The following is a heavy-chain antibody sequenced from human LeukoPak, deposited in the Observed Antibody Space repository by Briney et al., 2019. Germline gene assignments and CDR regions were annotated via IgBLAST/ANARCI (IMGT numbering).Heavy chain of an antibody. Sequence: ASVKVSCKASGYTFTGFYMHWVRQAPGQGLEWMGWINPNNGVTNYAQKFQGRVTMTRDTSISTASMELSRLRSDDTAVYDCARADSSTWYWWFDPWGQGTLVTVSS. J-gene: IGHJ5*02. D-gene: IGHD6-13*01. CDR3: ARADSSTWYWWFDP. CDR2: INPNNGVT. V-gene: IGHV1-2*02. CDR1: GYTFTGFY.